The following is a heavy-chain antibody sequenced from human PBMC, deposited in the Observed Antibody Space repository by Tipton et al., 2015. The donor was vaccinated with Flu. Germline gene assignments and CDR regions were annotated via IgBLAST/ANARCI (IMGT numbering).Heavy chain of an antibody. D-gene: IGHD3-3*01. V-gene: IGHV3-7*01. Sequence: SGLTFSSYWMNWVRQAPGKGLEWVAIIKQDGSEQLYVGSVKGRFTISRDNAKNSLYLQMNSLRAEDTAVYYCVGGSGRLFDYWGQGTLVTVSS. CDR1: GLTFSSYW. CDR3: VGGSGRLFDY. CDR2: IKQDGSEQ. J-gene: IGHJ4*02.